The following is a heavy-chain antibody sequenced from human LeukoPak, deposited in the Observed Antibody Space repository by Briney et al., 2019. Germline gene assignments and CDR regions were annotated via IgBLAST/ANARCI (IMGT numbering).Heavy chain of an antibody. V-gene: IGHV3-7*01. CDR3: GRGHYGDYA. J-gene: IGHJ5*02. D-gene: IGHD4-17*01. CDR1: GFTFSGYW. CDR2: IKEDGSEK. Sequence: GGSLRLSCAACGFTFSGYWMSWVRQAPGKGLECVANIKEDGSEKYYVDSVKGRFTISRDNAENSLFLQMNSLRAEDAAVYYCGRGHYGDYAWGQGTLVTVSS.